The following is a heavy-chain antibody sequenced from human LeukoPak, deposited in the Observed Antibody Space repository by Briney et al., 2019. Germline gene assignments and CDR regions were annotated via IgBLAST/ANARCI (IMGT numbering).Heavy chain of an antibody. Sequence: SQTLSLTCAISGDSVSSNSAAWNWIRQSPSRGLEWLGRTYYRSEWYNDYAVSVKSRITINPDTSKNQFSLQLNSVTPEDTAVYYCARDGVTVAGTDYYYYMDVWGKGTTVTVSS. V-gene: IGHV6-1*01. CDR2: TYYRSEWYN. J-gene: IGHJ6*03. CDR1: GDSVSSNSAA. CDR3: ARDGVTVAGTDYYYYMDV. D-gene: IGHD6-19*01.